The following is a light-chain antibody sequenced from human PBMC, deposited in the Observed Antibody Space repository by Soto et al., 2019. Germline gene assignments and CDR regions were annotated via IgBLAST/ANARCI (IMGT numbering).Light chain of an antibody. CDR3: QQYSSLWT. V-gene: IGKV3-15*01. J-gene: IGKJ1*01. CDR2: GAS. Sequence: EIVMTQSPATLSVSPGERATLSCRASRSVSSNLAWYQQKPGQAPRLLMYGASTRATGIPDRFSGSGSGTDFTLSISRLEPEDFAVYYCQQYSSLWTFGQGTKVDIK. CDR1: RSVSSN.